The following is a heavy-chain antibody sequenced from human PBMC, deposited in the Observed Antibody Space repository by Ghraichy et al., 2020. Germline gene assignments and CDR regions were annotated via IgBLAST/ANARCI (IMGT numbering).Heavy chain of an antibody. J-gene: IGHJ3*01. Sequence: GGSLRLSCAASGFTVSSYYMSWVRQAPGKGLEWVSVIYSGGSTYYADSVKGRFTISRDNSKNTLYLQMNSLRAEDTAVYYCARGGTGSTYAFDFWGQGTMVTVSS. CDR2: IYSGGST. V-gene: IGHV3-53*01. CDR3: ARGGTGSTYAFDF. CDR1: GFTVSSYY. D-gene: IGHD3-10*01.